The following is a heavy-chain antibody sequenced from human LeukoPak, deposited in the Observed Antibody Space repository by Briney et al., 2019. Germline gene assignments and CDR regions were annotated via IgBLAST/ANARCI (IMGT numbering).Heavy chain of an antibody. D-gene: IGHD3-10*01. J-gene: IGHJ6*03. Sequence: PSETLSLTCAVSGGSISSSNWWSWIRQPPGKGLEWIGEIYHSGSTNYNPSLKSRVTISVDASKNQFSLKLSSVTAADTAVYYCVSHSATSYYYMDVWGKGTTVTISS. CDR3: VSHSATSYYYMDV. CDR2: IYHSGST. CDR1: GGSISSSNW. V-gene: IGHV4-4*02.